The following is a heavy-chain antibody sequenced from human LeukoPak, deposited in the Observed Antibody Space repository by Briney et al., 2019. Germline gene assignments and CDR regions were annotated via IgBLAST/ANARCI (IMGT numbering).Heavy chain of an antibody. CDR1: FTFXXYW. D-gene: IGHD2-2*02. V-gene: IGHV3-74*01. Sequence: FTFXXYWMYWVRQAPGXXLVWVSRIDSDGRTTNYADSVKGRFTISRDNAKNTLYLQMNSLRDEDRAVYYCXXGXXXYXXXXXPXXWXXPWGQGTLVTVSS. CDR3: XXGXXXYXXXXXPXXWXXP. CDR2: IDSDGRTT. J-gene: IGHJ5*02.